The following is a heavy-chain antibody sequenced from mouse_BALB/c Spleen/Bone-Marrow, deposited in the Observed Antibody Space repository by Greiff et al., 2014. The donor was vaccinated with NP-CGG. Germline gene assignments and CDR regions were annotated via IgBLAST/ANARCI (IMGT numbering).Heavy chain of an antibody. CDR1: GFNIKDYY. Sequence: EVKLQEPGAEFVRSGASVKLSCTASGFNIKDYYMHWVKQRPEQGLEWIGWIDPENGDTEYAPKFQGKATMTADTSSNTAYLQLSSLTSEDTAVYYCSLYDYDEKSAYWGQGTLVTVSA. D-gene: IGHD2-4*01. CDR2: IDPENGDT. V-gene: IGHV14-4*02. CDR3: SLYDYDEKSAY. J-gene: IGHJ3*01.